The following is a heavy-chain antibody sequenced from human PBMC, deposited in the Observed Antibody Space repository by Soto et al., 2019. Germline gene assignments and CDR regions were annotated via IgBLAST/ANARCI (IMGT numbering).Heavy chain of an antibody. CDR1: GFTFSSYG. CDR3: ARGGPCEESYDYYYGMDV. Sequence: GGSLRLSCAASGFTFSSYGMHWVRQAPGKGLEWVAVIWYDGSNKYYADSVKGRFTITRDNSKNTLYLQMNSLGAEDTAVYYCARGGPCEESYDYYYGMDVWGQGTTVTVSS. J-gene: IGHJ6*02. V-gene: IGHV3-33*01. CDR2: IWYDGSNK.